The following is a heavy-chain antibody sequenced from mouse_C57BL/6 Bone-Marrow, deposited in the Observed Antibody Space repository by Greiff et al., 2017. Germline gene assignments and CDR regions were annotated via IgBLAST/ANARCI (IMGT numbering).Heavy chain of an antibody. V-gene: IGHV6-3*01. J-gene: IGHJ3*01. CDR1: GFTFSNYW. CDR3: TASSGYVAY. Sequence: DVQLQESGGGLVQPGGSMKLSCVASGFTFSNYWMNWVRQSPEKGLEWVAQIRLKSDNYATHYAESVKGRFTISRDDSKSSVYLQMNNLRAEDTGIYYCTASSGYVAYWGQGTLVTVSA. D-gene: IGHD3-2*02. CDR2: IRLKSDNYAT.